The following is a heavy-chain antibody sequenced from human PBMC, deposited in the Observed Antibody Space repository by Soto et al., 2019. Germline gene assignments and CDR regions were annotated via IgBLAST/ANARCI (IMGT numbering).Heavy chain of an antibody. CDR1: GYTFTSYG. D-gene: IGHD4-4*01. V-gene: IGHV1-3*05. CDR2: INAGNGNT. J-gene: IGHJ4*02. Sequence: QVQLVQSGAEEKKPGASVKVSCKASGYTFTSYGIHWVRQAPGQGLEWMGWINAGNGNTNYAQKFQGRVTMTRDTSTSTAYMELSSLRSEDTAVYYCARDKVTEIIDYWGQGTLVTVSS. CDR3: ARDKVTEIIDY.